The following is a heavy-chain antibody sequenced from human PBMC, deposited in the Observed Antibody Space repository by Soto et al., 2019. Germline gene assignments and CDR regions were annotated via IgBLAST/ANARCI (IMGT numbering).Heavy chain of an antibody. Sequence: SETLSLTCTVSGGSISSYYWSWIRQPPGKGLEWIGYIYYSGSTNYNPSLKSRVTISVDTSKNQFSLKLSSVTAADTAVYYCARDLWGAPIYYDMDVWGQGTTVTVSS. J-gene: IGHJ6*02. CDR1: GGSISSYY. CDR2: IYYSGST. V-gene: IGHV4-59*01. D-gene: IGHD3-16*01. CDR3: ARDLWGAPIYYDMDV.